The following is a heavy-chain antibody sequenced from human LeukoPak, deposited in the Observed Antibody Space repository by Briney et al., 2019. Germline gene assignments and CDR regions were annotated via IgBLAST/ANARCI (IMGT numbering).Heavy chain of an antibody. D-gene: IGHD3-22*01. Sequence: KISCKGSGYSFTSYWIGWVRQMPGKGLEWMGIIYPGDSDTRYSPSFQGQVTISADKSISTAYLQWSSLKASDTAMYYCARRAYYYDSSGYYSASFDYWGQGTLVTVSS. J-gene: IGHJ4*02. CDR2: IYPGDSDT. CDR3: ARRAYYYDSSGYYSASFDY. CDR1: GYSFTSYW. V-gene: IGHV5-51*01.